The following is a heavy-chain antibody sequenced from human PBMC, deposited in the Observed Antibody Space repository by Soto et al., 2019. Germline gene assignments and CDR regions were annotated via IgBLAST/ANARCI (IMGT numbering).Heavy chain of an antibody. CDR3: ARAPLYSSGWSLYGFDI. Sequence: SETLSLTCTVSGGSISSSSYYWGWIRQPPGKGLEWIGSIYYSGITNNNPSLRSRVTTSTDTSKNQFSLKLTSVTAADTAVYYCARAPLYSSGWSLYGFDIWGQGTMVTVSS. D-gene: IGHD6-19*01. CDR2: IYYSGIT. J-gene: IGHJ3*02. CDR1: GGSISSSSYY. V-gene: IGHV4-39*07.